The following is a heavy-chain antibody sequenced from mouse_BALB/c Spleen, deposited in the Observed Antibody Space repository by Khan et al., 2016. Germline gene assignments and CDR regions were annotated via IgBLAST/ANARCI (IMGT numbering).Heavy chain of an antibody. Sequence: VPLPASVPGLVKPSQSLSLTCTVTGYSITSDYAWNWIRQFPGNKLEWMGYISYSGSTSYNPSLKSRISITRDTSKNQFFLQLNSVTTEDTATYYCARDYYGSSYFDYWGQGTTLTVSS. V-gene: IGHV3-2*02. CDR2: ISYSGST. CDR1: GYSITSDYA. J-gene: IGHJ2*01. CDR3: ARDYYGSSYFDY. D-gene: IGHD1-1*01.